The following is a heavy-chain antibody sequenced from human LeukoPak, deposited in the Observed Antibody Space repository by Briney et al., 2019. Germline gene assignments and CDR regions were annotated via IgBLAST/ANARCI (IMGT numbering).Heavy chain of an antibody. V-gene: IGHV3-23*01. CDR3: AKGGSGSYFPLGFDL. D-gene: IGHD3-10*01. Sequence: PGGSLRLSCAASGFTFSSYAMSWVRQAPGKGLEWVSAISDSGGITYYADSVKGRFTISRDNSKNTLYLQMNSLRAEDTAVYYCAKGGSGSYFPLGFDLWGRGTLVTVSS. J-gene: IGHJ2*01. CDR2: ISDSGGIT. CDR1: GFTFSSYA.